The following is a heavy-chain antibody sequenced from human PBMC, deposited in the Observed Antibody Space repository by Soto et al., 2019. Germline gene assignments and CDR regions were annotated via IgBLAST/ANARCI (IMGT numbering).Heavy chain of an antibody. J-gene: IGHJ4*02. Sequence: QVQLAQSGTEVKKPGASVKVSCKTSGYIFTSYYIHWVRQAPGQGLEWMGIINPSGGTTTYAQKFQGRVTMTRDTSTSTAYMELSSPRSEDTAVYYCARGPATAPDAYWGLGTLVTVSS. CDR3: ARGPATAPDAY. D-gene: IGHD2-2*01. CDR1: GYIFTSYY. V-gene: IGHV1-46*01. CDR2: INPSGGTT.